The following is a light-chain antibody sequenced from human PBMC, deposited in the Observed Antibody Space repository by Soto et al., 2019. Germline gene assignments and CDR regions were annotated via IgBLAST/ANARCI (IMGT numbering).Light chain of an antibody. CDR2: GAS. CDR3: QQYGSSPTWT. V-gene: IGKV3-15*01. J-gene: IGKJ1*01. CDR1: QSVSSN. Sequence: EIVMTQSPVTLSVSPGERVTLSCRASQSVSSNLAWYQQKPGQAPSLLIYGASTRATGIPARFSGSGSGTEFTLTISRLEPEDSAVYYCQQYGSSPTWTFGQGTKVDI.